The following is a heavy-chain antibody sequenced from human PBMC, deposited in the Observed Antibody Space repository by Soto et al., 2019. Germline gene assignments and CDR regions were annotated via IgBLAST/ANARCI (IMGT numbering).Heavy chain of an antibody. J-gene: IGHJ4*02. D-gene: IGHD4-4*01. Sequence: QVHLRESGPGLVKPSETLSLTCSVSRGSMSSNYWSWIRQSPAKGLEWIGFVYYGGTNYNPSFESRVTMSVDTPKKQFSLELSSVTAADTAVYYCVSYRGAFYFEYWGQGTLVTVSS. CDR3: VSYRGAFYFEY. CDR2: VYYGGT. V-gene: IGHV4-59*01. CDR1: RGSMSSNY.